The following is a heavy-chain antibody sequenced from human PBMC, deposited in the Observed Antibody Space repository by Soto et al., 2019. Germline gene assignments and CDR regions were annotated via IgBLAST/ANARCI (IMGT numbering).Heavy chain of an antibody. V-gene: IGHV3-23*01. D-gene: IGHD6-19*01. J-gene: IGHJ4*02. CDR1: GFTFSSYA. CDR3: AKEAGYSSGWDTFDY. CDR2: ISGSGVST. Sequence: EVQLLESGGGLVQPGGSLRLSCVAFGFTFSSYAMSWVRQAPGKGLEWVSAISGSGVSTYYADSVKGRFTISRDNSKNTVYLQRNSRRAEDTAVYYCAKEAGYSSGWDTFDYWGQGTLVTVSS.